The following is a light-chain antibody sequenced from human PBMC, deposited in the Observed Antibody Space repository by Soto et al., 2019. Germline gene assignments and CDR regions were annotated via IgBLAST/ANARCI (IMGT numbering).Light chain of an antibody. J-gene: IGLJ2*01. Sequence: QSALTQPRSVSGSPGQSVTISCTGTSSDVGNYNYVSWYRHHPGKAPKVLIYDVSKRPSGVPDRFSGSKSGNTASLTVSGLQAEDEADYYCSSYVGNYGLLFGGGTKLTVL. CDR1: SSDVGNYNY. CDR2: DVS. V-gene: IGLV2-11*01. CDR3: SSYVGNYGLL.